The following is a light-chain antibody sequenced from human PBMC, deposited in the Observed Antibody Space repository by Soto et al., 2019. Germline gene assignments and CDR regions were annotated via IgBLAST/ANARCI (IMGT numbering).Light chain of an antibody. V-gene: IGKV4-1*01. CDR1: QSVLYSSNNKNY. CDR3: QQLYATPWT. J-gene: IGKJ1*01. CDR2: WAS. Sequence: DIVMTQSPDSLAVSLGERATINCKSSQSVLYSSNNKNYLAWYQQKPRQPPKLLIYWASTRESGVPDRFSGSGSGTDFTLTISSLQAEDVAVYYCQQLYATPWTFGQGTKVEIQ.